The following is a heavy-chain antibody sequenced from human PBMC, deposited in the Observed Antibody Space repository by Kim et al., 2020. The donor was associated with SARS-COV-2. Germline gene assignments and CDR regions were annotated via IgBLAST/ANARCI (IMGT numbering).Heavy chain of an antibody. CDR3: ARLAAAGYYYYYGMDV. Sequence: GGSLRLSCAASGFTFSSYSMNWVRQAPGKGLEWVSYISSSSSTIYYADSVKGRFTISRDNAKNSLYLQMNSLRDEDTAVYYCARLAAAGYYYYYGMDVWGQGTTVTVSS. D-gene: IGHD6-13*01. J-gene: IGHJ6*02. CDR2: ISSSSSTI. V-gene: IGHV3-48*02. CDR1: GFTFSSYS.